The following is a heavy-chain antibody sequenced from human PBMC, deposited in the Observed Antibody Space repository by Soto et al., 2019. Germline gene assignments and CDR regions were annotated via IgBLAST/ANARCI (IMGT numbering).Heavy chain of an antibody. CDR1: GGPFSRYA. J-gene: IGHJ4*02. V-gene: IGHV1-69*12. Sequence: QVQLVKSGAEVKKPGSSVTVSCKASGGPFSRYAISLVRQAPGQGLEWMGGIIPIFGTADYAQKLQGRVTITADEPTSTAYKEPSSLRSEDTAVYYCAREYSGYANFDYWGQVTLVAVSS. CDR3: AREYSGYANFDY. D-gene: IGHD5-12*01. CDR2: IIPIFGTA.